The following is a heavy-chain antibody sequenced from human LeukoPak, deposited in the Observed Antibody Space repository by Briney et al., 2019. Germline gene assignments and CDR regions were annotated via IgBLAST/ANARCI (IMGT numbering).Heavy chain of an antibody. CDR3: AKAPGGHTAMDQYYFDY. V-gene: IGHV4-4*09. Sequence: PSETLSLTCTVSGGSISSYYWSWIRQPPGKGLEWIGYIYTSGSTNYNPSLKSRVTISVDTSKNQFSLKLSSVTAADTAVYYCAKAPGGHTAMDQYYFDYWGQGTLVTVSS. CDR2: IYTSGST. CDR1: GGSISSYY. D-gene: IGHD5-18*01. J-gene: IGHJ4*02.